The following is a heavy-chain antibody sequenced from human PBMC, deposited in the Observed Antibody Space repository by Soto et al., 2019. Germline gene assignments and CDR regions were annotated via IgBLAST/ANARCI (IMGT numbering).Heavy chain of an antibody. J-gene: IGHJ4*02. Sequence: WGSLRLSCAASDFSFSSYAMHWIRQAPGKGLEWLAVISFDGNIIQYADSVKGRFIISRDNSKNTLYLQMNSLRGDDTAVYYCARTFDTITYYFDYWGQGTLVTVSS. V-gene: IGHV3-30-3*01. D-gene: IGHD3-9*01. CDR1: DFSFSSYA. CDR3: ARTFDTITYYFDY. CDR2: ISFDGNII.